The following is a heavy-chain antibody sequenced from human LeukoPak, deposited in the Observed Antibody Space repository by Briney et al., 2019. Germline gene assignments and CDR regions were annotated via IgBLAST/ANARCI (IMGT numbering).Heavy chain of an antibody. CDR1: GYTFTSYG. J-gene: IGHJ4*02. CDR3: AISYTGDYGDYDPGRFDY. D-gene: IGHD4-17*01. V-gene: IGHV1-18*01. CDR2: ISAYNGNT. Sequence: ASVKVSCKASGYTFTSYGISWVRQAPGQGLEWMGWISAYNGNTNYAQKLQGRVTMTTDTSTSTAYMELRSLRSDDTAVYYCAISYTGDYGDYDPGRFDYWGQGTLVTVSS.